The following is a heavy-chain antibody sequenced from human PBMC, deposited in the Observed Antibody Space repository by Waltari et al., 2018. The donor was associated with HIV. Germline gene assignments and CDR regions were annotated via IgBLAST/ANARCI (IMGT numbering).Heavy chain of an antibody. J-gene: IGHJ4*02. CDR2: IWYDGSNK. CDR3: ARDSPNAYSWGGSYSRFDY. V-gene: IGHV3-33*01. D-gene: IGHD1-26*01. CDR1: GFTFSSHG. Sequence: VQLVESRGGVVQPGRSLRLYCAASGFTFSSHGIPWARQAPGKGLEWVAVIWYDGSNKYYADSVKGRFTISRDNSKNTLYLQMNSLRAEDTAVYYCARDSPNAYSWGGSYSRFDYWGQGTLVTVSS.